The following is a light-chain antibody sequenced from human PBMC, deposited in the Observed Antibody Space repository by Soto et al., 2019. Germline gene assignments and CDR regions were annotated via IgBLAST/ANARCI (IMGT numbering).Light chain of an antibody. CDR2: GNR. V-gene: IGLV1-40*01. CDR3: QAYDYSLTASV. Sequence: QPVLTQPPSVSGAPGQRVNISCTGHSSNLGAGYDVHWYQQLPGAAPKLVIFGNRNRPSGVPERFSGSKSGTSASLAITGFQAEDEADYYCQAYDYSLTASVFGGGTKLTVL. J-gene: IGLJ3*02. CDR1: SSNLGAGYD.